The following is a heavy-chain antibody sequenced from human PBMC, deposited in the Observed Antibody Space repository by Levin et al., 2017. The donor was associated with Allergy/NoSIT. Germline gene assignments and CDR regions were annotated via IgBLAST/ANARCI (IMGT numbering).Heavy chain of an antibody. CDR3: ARDWDFYDSSGSYEGYYYYGMDV. CDR2: ISAYNGNT. V-gene: IGHV1-18*01. Sequence: ASVKVSCKASGYTFTSYGISWVRQAPGQGLEWMGWISAYNGNTNYAQKLQGRVTMTTDTSTSTAYMELRSLRSDDTAVYYCARDWDFYDSSGSYEGYYYYGMDVWGQGTTVTVSS. CDR1: GYTFTSYG. D-gene: IGHD3-22*01. J-gene: IGHJ6*02.